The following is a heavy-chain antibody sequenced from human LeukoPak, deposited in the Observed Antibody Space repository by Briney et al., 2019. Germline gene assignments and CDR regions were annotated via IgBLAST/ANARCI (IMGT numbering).Heavy chain of an antibody. V-gene: IGHV3-30-3*01. Sequence: GGSLRLSCAASGFXFSSYAFHWVRQAPGKGLEWVALISYDGTNQYYADSVKGRFTISRDNSKNTLYLQMNSLRAEDTSVYYCARDSRLSRWRGTSDYWGQGTLVTVSS. CDR1: GFXFSSYA. CDR2: ISYDGTNQ. J-gene: IGHJ4*02. D-gene: IGHD3-16*01. CDR3: ARDSRLSRWRGTSDY.